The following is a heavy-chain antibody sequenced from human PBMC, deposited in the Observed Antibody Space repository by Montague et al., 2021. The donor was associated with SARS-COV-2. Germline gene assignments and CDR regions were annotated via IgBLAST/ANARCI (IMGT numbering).Heavy chain of an antibody. V-gene: IGHV6-1*01. CDR2: TYYGSSWNT. J-gene: IGHJ3*02. CDR3: ARGWNYAFDI. Sequence: CAISGDSVSRNNPAWNWIRQSPSRGLEWLGRTYYGSSWNTDYAVSVKSRITISPDTSKNQFSLHLNSVTPEGTAVYYCARGWNYAFDIWGQGTMVTVSS. CDR1: GDSVSRNNPA. D-gene: IGHD1-7*01.